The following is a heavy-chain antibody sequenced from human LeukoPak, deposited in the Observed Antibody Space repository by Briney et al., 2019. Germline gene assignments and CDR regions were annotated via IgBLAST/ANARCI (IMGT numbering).Heavy chain of an antibody. CDR2: ISGSGGST. CDR3: AKGAQGYCSGASCYPLDY. V-gene: IGHV3-23*01. CDR1: GFTFSSYG. D-gene: IGHD2-15*01. J-gene: IGHJ4*02. Sequence: PGGSLRLSCAASGFTFSSYGMNWVRQAPGKALEWVSSISGSGGSTYYADSVKGRFTISRDNSKNTLYLQINSLRAEDTAVYYCAKGAQGYCSGASCYPLDYWGQGTLVTVSS.